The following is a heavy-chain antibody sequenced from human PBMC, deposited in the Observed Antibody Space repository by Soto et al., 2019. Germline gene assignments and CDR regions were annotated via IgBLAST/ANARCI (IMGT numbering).Heavy chain of an antibody. Sequence: NPSETLSLTCTVSGGSISSSYWSWIRQPPGKGLEWIGYIYYSGSTNYNPSLKSRVPISVDTSKHQSSPKLSSVTAADTAVYYCARHNSDIAAPDARPHYYFDYWGKGTLVTVSS. D-gene: IGHD6-13*01. CDR2: IYYSGST. J-gene: IGHJ4*02. CDR1: GGSISSSY. CDR3: ARHNSDIAAPDARPHYYFDY. V-gene: IGHV4-59*08.